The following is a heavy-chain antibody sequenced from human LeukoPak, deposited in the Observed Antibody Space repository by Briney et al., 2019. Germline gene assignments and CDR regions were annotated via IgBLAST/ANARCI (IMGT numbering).Heavy chain of an antibody. V-gene: IGHV1-69*05. CDR1: GGTFSSYA. CDR3: ARVVTDNSSWSSPVPAEYFQH. J-gene: IGHJ1*01. CDR2: IIPIFGTA. Sequence: SVKVSCKASGGTFSSYAISWVRQAPGQGLEWMGRIIPIFGTANYAQKFQGRVTITTDESTSTAYMELSSLRSEDTAVYYCARVVTDNSSWSSPVPAEYFQHWGQGTLVTVSS. D-gene: IGHD6-13*01.